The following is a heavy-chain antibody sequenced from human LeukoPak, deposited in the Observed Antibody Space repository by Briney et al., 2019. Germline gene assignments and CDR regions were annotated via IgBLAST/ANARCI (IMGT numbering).Heavy chain of an antibody. J-gene: IGHJ3*02. CDR2: ISYDGSNK. D-gene: IGHD6-13*01. CDR3: ARGLGIAAAGDAFDI. Sequence: GGSLRLSCAASGFTFSSYAMHWVRQAPGKGLEWVAVISYDGSNKYYADSVKGRFTISRDNSKNTLYLQMNSLRAEDTAVYYCARGLGIAAAGDAFDIWGQGTMVTVSS. V-gene: IGHV3-30-3*01. CDR1: GFTFSSYA.